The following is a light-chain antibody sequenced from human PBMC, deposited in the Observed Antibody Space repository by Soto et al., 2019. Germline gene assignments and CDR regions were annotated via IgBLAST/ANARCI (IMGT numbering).Light chain of an antibody. Sequence: DIVMTQSPDSLAVSLGERATINCKSSQSVLHRSSTLNSLAWYQQKPGQPPKLLTYWASTRESGVPDRFSGSGSGTDFTLTISSLQAEDVAVYYCQQYYSSPWTFGRGTKVEMK. CDR1: QSVLHRSSTLNS. J-gene: IGKJ1*01. CDR2: WAS. V-gene: IGKV4-1*01. CDR3: QQYYSSPWT.